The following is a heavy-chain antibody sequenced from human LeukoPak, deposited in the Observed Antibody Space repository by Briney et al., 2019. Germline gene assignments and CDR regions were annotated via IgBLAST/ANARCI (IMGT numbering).Heavy chain of an antibody. J-gene: IGHJ6*02. CDR1: GFTFSSYS. CDR2: ISSSSSYI. V-gene: IGHV3-21*01. CDR3: DVWGDYPTSRYYYSMDV. D-gene: IGHD3-10*02. Sequence: GGSLRLSCAASGFTFSSYSMNWVRQAPGKGLEWVSSISSSSSYIYYADSVKGRFTISRDNAKNSLYLQMNSLRAEDTAVYYCDVWGDYPTSRYYYSMDVWGQGTTVTVSS.